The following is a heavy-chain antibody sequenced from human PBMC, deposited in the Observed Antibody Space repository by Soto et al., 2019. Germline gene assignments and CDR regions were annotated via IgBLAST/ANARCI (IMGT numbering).Heavy chain of an antibody. CDR2: INHDGSDT. V-gene: IGHV3-7*05. CDR1: TFTFRSHW. Sequence: GGSLRLSCAASTFTFRSHWMTWVRQAPGKGLQWVANINHDGSDTNYVDSVKGRFTISRDNAENSLYLQMNSLRVEDTALYFCATHTNWYIGSWGRGTLVTVSS. CDR3: ATHTNWYIGS. J-gene: IGHJ2*01.